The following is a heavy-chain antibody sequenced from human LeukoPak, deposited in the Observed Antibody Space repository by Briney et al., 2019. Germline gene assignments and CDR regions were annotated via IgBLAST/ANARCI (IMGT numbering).Heavy chain of an antibody. D-gene: IGHD1-1*01. Sequence: GESVKISCKGSGYSFSSNWLSWVRQMPEKGVEWMRRIFPSDSSTNYSPFFQGHVTISADKSISTAYLQWSSLKASDTAMYYCARQPEGTWFDPWGQGTLVTVSS. J-gene: IGHJ5*02. CDR3: ARQPEGTWFDP. CDR2: IFPSDSST. V-gene: IGHV5-10-1*01. CDR1: GYSFSSNW.